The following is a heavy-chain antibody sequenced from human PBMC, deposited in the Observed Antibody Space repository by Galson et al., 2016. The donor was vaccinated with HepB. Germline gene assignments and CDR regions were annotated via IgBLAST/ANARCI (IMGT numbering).Heavy chain of an antibody. V-gene: IGHV3-23*01. D-gene: IGHD1-1*01. CDR1: GFTFNTYA. CDR2: LSASGGAT. Sequence: LRLSCAASGFTFNTYAMSWVRQAPGKGLEWVSTLSASGGATYYSDSVKGRFTISRDNSKNTLYLQMNSLRDEDTALYYCAKGRTGTTGPVEYWGQGTLVTVSS. CDR3: AKGRTGTTGPVEY. J-gene: IGHJ4*02.